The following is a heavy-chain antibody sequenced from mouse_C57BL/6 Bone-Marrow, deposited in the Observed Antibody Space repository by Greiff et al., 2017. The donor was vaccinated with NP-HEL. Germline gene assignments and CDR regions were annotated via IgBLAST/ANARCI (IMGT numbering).Heavy chain of an antibody. CDR1: GYTFTDYE. D-gene: IGHD1-1*01. V-gene: IGHV1-15*01. Sequence: VQLQQSGAELVRPGASVTLSCKASGYTFTDYEMHWVKQTPVHGLEWIGAIDPETGGTACNQKFKGKAILTADKSSSTAYMELRSLTSEDSAVYYCTRGGTTVVAGGYWGQGTSVTVSS. CDR3: TRGGTTVVAGGY. J-gene: IGHJ4*01. CDR2: IDPETGGT.